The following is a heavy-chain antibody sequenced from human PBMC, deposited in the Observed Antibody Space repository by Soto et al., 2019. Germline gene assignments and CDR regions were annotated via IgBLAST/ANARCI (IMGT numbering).Heavy chain of an antibody. Sequence: EVQLVESGGGLVQPGGSLRLSCAASGFTFSSYSMNWVRQAPGKGLEWVANIKQDGGEKYYVGSVKGRFTISRDNAKNSLYLQMNSLKAEDTAVYYSARDFTNFGVLIIPAYAMDVWGRGTTVTVSS. CDR3: ARDFTNFGVLIIPAYAMDV. J-gene: IGHJ6*02. D-gene: IGHD3-3*01. V-gene: IGHV3-7*03. CDR1: GFTFSSYS. CDR2: IKQDGGEK.